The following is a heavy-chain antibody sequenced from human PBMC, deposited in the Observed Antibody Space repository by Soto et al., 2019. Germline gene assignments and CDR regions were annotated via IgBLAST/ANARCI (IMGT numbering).Heavy chain of an antibody. CDR1: GYTFTSYG. V-gene: IGHV1-18*04. CDR3: ARLGYCGGYCYSHYFVY. D-gene: IGHD2-21*02. CDR2: ISAYNGNT. J-gene: IGHJ4*01. Sequence: ASVKVSCKASGYTFTSYGISWVRQAPGQGLEWMGWISAYNGNTNYAQKLQGRVAMTTDTSTSTAYMELRSLRSDDTAVYYCARLGYCGGYCYSHYFVYWGHGTLVTVSS.